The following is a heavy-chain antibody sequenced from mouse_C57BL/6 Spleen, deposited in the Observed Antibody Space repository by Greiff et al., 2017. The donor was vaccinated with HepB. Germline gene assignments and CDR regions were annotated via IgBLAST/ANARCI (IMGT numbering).Heavy chain of an antibody. Sequence: VHLVESGAELVRPGASVTLSCKASGYTFTDYEMHWVKQTPVHGLEWIGAIDPETGGTAYNQKFKGKAILTADKSSSTAYMELRSLTSEDSAVYYCTRSYYGNYRFAYWGQGTLVTVSA. CDR3: TRSYYGNYRFAY. J-gene: IGHJ3*01. D-gene: IGHD2-10*01. V-gene: IGHV1-15*01. CDR1: GYTFTDYE. CDR2: IDPETGGT.